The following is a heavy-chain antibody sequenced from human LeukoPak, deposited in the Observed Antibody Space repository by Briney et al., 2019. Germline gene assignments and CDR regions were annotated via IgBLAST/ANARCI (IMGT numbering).Heavy chain of an antibody. D-gene: IGHD3-10*01. V-gene: IGHV3-7*01. CDR2: IKQDGSEK. Sequence: GGSLRLSCAASGFTFSSYWMSWVRQAPGKGLEWVANIKQDGSEKNYVDSVKGRFTISKDNAKNSLYLQMDSLRAEDTAVYYCARDLSRSFSMIRGLIQHREFDFWGRGTLVTVSS. J-gene: IGHJ4*02. CDR3: ARDLSRSFSMIRGLIQHREFDF. CDR1: GFTFSSYW.